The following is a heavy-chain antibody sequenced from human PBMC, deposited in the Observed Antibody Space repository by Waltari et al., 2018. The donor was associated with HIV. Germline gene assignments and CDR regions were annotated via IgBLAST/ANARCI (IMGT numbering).Heavy chain of an antibody. CDR1: GGSFSGYY. V-gene: IGHV4-34*01. CDR2: INHSGST. Sequence: QVQLQQWGAGLLKPSETLSLTCAVYGGSFSGYYWSWIRQPPGKGLEWIGEINHSGSTNYNPSLKSRVTISVDTSKNQFSLKLSSVTAADTAVYYCARVRAARYWFDPWGQGTLVTVSS. CDR3: ARVRAARYWFDP. D-gene: IGHD6-6*01. J-gene: IGHJ5*02.